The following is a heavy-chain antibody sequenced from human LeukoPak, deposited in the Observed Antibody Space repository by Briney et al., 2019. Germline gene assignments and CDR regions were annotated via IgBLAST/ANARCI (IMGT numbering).Heavy chain of an antibody. CDR1: GFTFSSYW. V-gene: IGHV3-74*01. D-gene: IGHD2-21*01. J-gene: IGHJ4*02. CDR2: INSDGSST. Sequence: PRGSLRLSCAASGFTFSSYWMHWVRQAPGKGLVWVSRINSDGSSTSYADSVKGRFTISRDNAKNTLYLQMNSLRAEDTAVYYCAKVWWEESTFDYWGQGTLVTVSS. CDR3: AKVWWEESTFDY.